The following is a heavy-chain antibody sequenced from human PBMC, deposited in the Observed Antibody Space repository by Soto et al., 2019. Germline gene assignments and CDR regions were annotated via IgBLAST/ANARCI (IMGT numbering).Heavy chain of an antibody. CDR3: ARDRGYSYGFSRDYYYYGMDV. V-gene: IGHV3-66*01. CDR1: GFTVSSNY. J-gene: IGHJ6*02. Sequence: GGSLRLSCAASGFTVSSNYMSWVRQAPGKGLEWVSVIYSGGSTYYADSVKGRFTISRDNSKNTLYLQMNSLRAEDTAVYYCARDRGYSYGFSRDYYYYGMDVWGQGTTVTVSS. CDR2: IYSGGST. D-gene: IGHD5-18*01.